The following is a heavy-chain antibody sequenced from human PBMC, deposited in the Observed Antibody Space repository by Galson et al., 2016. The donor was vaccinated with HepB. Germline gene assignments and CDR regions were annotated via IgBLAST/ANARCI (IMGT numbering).Heavy chain of an antibody. Sequence: SLRLSCAASGFSFSSYVRFWVRQAPGKGLEFVSAIGSDGRSTHYADSLRGRFTVSRDNSKNMLYLQMSSLRAEDTAVYYCGKYEFDYWGQGTLVTVSS. D-gene: IGHD3-3*01. CDR1: GFSFSSYV. CDR2: IGSDGRST. V-gene: IGHV3-64D*09. J-gene: IGHJ4*02. CDR3: GKYEFDY.